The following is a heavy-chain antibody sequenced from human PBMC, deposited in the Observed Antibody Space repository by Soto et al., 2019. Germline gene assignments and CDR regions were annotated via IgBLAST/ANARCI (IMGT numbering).Heavy chain of an antibody. CDR1: GFTFSNYW. V-gene: IGHV3-74*01. CDR2: INSDGTST. Sequence: EVQVVESGGGLVQPGGSLRLSCAASGFTFSNYWIHWVRQAPGKGLVWVSRINSDGTSTSYADSVKGRFTISRDNAKNTLYRQMNSLRFEDTAVYYCARAVRSGSYPYYYYGMDVWGQGTTVTVSS. CDR3: ARAVRSGSYPYYYYGMDV. D-gene: IGHD3-10*01. J-gene: IGHJ6*02.